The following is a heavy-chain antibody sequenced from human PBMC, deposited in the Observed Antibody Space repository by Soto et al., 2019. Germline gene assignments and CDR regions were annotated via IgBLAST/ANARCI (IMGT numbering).Heavy chain of an antibody. CDR1: GFTFSSYV. Sequence: EVQLLESGGGLVQPGGSLRLSCAASGFTFSSYVMSWVRQAPGKGLEWVSAISGSGGSTYYADSVKGRFTISRDNSKNTLYLQMNSLRAEDTAVYYCAKGRIAARCMDVWGQGTTVTVSS. V-gene: IGHV3-23*01. J-gene: IGHJ6*02. D-gene: IGHD6-6*01. CDR3: AKGRIAARCMDV. CDR2: ISGSGGST.